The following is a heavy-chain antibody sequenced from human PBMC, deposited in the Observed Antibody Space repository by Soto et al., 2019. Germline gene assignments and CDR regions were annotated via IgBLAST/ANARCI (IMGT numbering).Heavy chain of an antibody. Sequence: EVPLVESGGGLVQPGGSLRLSCAASGFTFSSYAMNWVRQAPGKGLEWLSYISSSSSTIHYAESVKGRFTISRDNVKNSLYLQMVSLRAEDTAVYYCARDHPADWFDPWGQGTLVTVSS. CDR1: GFTFSSYA. J-gene: IGHJ5*02. CDR2: ISSSSSTI. CDR3: ARDHPADWFDP. V-gene: IGHV3-48*01.